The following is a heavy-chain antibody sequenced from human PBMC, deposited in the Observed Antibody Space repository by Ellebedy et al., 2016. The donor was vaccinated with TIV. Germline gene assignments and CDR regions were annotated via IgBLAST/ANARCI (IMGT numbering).Heavy chain of an antibody. J-gene: IGHJ3*02. V-gene: IGHV3-15*01. CDR3: TTASIAVAQWGDDAFDI. D-gene: IGHD6-19*01. CDR1: GFSFITYS. CDR2: IKSKTDGGTT. Sequence: GESLKISCAASGFSFITYSMHWVRQAPGKGLEWVGRIKSKTDGGTTDYAAPVKGRFTISRDDSKNTLYLQMNSLKTEDTAVYYCTTASIAVAQWGDDAFDIWGQGTMVTVSS.